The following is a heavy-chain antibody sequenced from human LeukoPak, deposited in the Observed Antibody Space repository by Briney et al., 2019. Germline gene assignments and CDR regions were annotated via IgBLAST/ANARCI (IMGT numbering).Heavy chain of an antibody. CDR2: ISYDGSNK. CDR1: GFTFSSYA. Sequence: PGRSLRLSCAASGFTFSSYAMHWVRQAPGKGLEWVAVISYDGSNKYYADSVKGRFTISRDNSKNTLYLQMNSLRAEDTAVYYCARDGFLEWLFDYWGQGTLVTVSS. J-gene: IGHJ4*02. CDR3: ARDGFLEWLFDY. V-gene: IGHV3-30-3*01. D-gene: IGHD3-3*01.